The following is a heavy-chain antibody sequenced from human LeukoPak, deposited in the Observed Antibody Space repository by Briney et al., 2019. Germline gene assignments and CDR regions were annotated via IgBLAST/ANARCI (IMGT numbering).Heavy chain of an antibody. CDR1: GGSINYYY. D-gene: IGHD3-10*01. Sequence: SETLSLTCTVSGGSINYYYWTWIRQPPGKGLEWIGYTYYTGSTNYNPSLKSRVTISTDTSKSQFSLKLTSVTAADTAVYYCASRFGRNYYGMDVWGQGTTVTVSS. CDR3: ASRFGRNYYGMDV. V-gene: IGHV4-59*01. CDR2: TYYTGST. J-gene: IGHJ6*02.